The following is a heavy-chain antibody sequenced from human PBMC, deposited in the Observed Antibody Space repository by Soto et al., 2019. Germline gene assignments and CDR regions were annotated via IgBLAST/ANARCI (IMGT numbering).Heavy chain of an antibody. Sequence: GGSLRLSCAASGFTFSSYAMHWVRQAPGKGLEWVAVISYDGSNKYYADSVKGRFTISRDNSKNTLYLQMNSLRAEDTAVYYCAECMVRIGYWGQGTLVTVSS. CDR3: AECMVRIGY. CDR2: ISYDGSNK. J-gene: IGHJ4*02. D-gene: IGHD6-13*01. V-gene: IGHV3-30-3*01. CDR1: GFTFSSYA.